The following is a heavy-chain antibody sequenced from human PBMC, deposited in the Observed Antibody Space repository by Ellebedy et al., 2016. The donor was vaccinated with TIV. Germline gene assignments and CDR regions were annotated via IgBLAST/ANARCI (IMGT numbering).Heavy chain of an antibody. D-gene: IGHD3-16*01. V-gene: IGHV3-64D*06. Sequence: PGGSLRLSCSASGFTFSSYAMHWVRQAPGKGLDYISAIVRNGDSTYYANSVKGRFIISRDNSKNTLYLQMSSLRPEDTAVYYCVKAWGDWGQGTLVTVSS. J-gene: IGHJ4*02. CDR2: IVRNGDST. CDR3: VKAWGD. CDR1: GFTFSSYA.